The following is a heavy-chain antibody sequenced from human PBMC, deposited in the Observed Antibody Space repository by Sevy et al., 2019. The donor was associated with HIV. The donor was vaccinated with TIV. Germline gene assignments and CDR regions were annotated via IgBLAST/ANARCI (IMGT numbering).Heavy chain of an antibody. CDR3: ARHLGYCTNGVCYGYFDY. J-gene: IGHJ4*02. CDR2: IYYSGST. CDR1: GGSISSSSYY. V-gene: IGHV4-39*01. D-gene: IGHD2-8*01. Sequence: SETLSLTCTVSGGSISSSSYYWGWIRQPPGKGLEWIGSIYYSGSTYYNPSLKSRVTISVDTSKNQFSLKLSSVTAADTAVYYGARHLGYCTNGVCYGYFDYWGQGTLVTVSS.